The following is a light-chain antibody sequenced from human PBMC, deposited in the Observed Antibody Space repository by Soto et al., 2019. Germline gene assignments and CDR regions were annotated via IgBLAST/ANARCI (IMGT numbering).Light chain of an antibody. Sequence: EIVLTQSPATLSVSPGERVTLSCRASQSVSNYLAWYQQKPGQAPRLLIYDASNRATGIPARFSGSGSGTDFTLTISSLEPEDFAVYYWQQRSNWHLLYTFGQGTKLEIK. CDR2: DAS. CDR3: QQRSNWHLLYT. J-gene: IGKJ2*01. CDR1: QSVSNY. V-gene: IGKV3-11*01.